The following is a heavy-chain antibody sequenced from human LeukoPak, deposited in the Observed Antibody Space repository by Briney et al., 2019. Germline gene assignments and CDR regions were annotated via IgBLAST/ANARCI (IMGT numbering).Heavy chain of an antibody. CDR1: GFTFSSYE. J-gene: IGHJ6*03. CDR2: ISGSGGST. Sequence: GGSLRLPCAASGFTFSSYEMNWVRQAPGKGLEWVSAISGSGGSTYYADSVKGRFTISRDNSKNTLYLQMNSLRAEDTAVYYCAKGPYYYYYMDVWGKGTTVTISS. V-gene: IGHV3-23*01. CDR3: AKGPYYYYYMDV.